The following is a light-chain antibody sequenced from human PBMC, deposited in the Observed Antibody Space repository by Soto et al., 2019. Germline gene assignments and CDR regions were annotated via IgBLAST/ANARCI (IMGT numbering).Light chain of an antibody. CDR2: AAS. CDR1: QSFSSY. CDR3: QQSYSTLVFT. V-gene: IGKV1-39*01. J-gene: IGKJ3*01. Sequence: DIQMTQSPSSLSASVGDRVTITCRASQSFSSYLNWYQQKPGQAPKLLIYAASNLQSGVTSRFSGSGSVTDFTLTISSLQPEDFATYYCQQSYSTLVFTFGPGTKVDIK.